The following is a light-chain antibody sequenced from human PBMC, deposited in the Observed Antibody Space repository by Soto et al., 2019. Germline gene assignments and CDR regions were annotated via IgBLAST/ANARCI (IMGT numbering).Light chain of an antibody. CDR2: GAS. CDR3: QHYNSYSRT. CDR1: QSVGSNY. J-gene: IGKJ1*01. Sequence: EIVLTQFPGTLSLSPGERATLSCRASQSVGSNYLAWYQQRPGQPPNLLIFGASHRAPDIPSRFAGFGSGTEFTLSIASLQPDDSATYYCQHYNSYSRTFGQGTKVDIK. V-gene: IGKV3-20*01.